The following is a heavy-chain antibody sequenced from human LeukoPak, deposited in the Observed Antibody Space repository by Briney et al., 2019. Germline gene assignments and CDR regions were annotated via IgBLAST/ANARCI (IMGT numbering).Heavy chain of an antibody. J-gene: IGHJ5*02. CDR1: GGSISSYY. CDR2: IYYSGST. Sequence: SETLSLTCTVSGGSISSYYWSCIRQPPGKGLEWIGDIYYSGSTNYNPSLKSRVTISVDTSKNQFSLKLSSVTAADTAVYYCARVNYVVVPAAIPWFDPWGQGTLVTVSS. V-gene: IGHV4-59*01. CDR3: ARVNYVVVPAAIPWFDP. D-gene: IGHD2-2*02.